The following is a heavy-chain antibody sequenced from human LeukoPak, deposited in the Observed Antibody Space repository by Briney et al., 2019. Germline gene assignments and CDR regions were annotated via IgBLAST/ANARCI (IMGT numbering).Heavy chain of an antibody. CDR3: AKDPGGSYSHFDY. D-gene: IGHD1-26*01. V-gene: IGHV3-30*02. Sequence: GGSLRLSCAASGFTFSNYGMHWVRQAPGKGLEWVAFIRYDGSNKYYADSVRGRFTISRDNSKNTLYLQMNSLRAEDTAVYYCAKDPGGSYSHFDYWGQGTLVIVFS. J-gene: IGHJ4*02. CDR1: GFTFSNYG. CDR2: IRYDGSNK.